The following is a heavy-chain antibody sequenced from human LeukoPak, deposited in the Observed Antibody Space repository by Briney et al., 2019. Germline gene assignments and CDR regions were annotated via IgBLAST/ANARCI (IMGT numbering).Heavy chain of an antibody. CDR2: FDPEDGET. D-gene: IGHD3-22*01. CDR3: ATAYYYDSSGYYNRLSFDY. Sequence: ASVKVSCKVSGYTLTELSMHWVRQAPGKGLEWMGGFDPEDGETIYAQKFQGRVTMTEDTSTDTAYMELSSLRSEDTAVYYCATAYYYDSSGYYNRLSFDYWGQGTLVTVSS. J-gene: IGHJ4*02. V-gene: IGHV1-24*01. CDR1: GYTLTELS.